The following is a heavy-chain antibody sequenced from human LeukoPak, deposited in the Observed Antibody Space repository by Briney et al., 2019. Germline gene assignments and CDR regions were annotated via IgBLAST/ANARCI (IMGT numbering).Heavy chain of an antibody. V-gene: IGHV3-30*02. Sequence: QPGGTLRLSCAASGFTFSNYGMSWVRQAPGKGLEWVAFIRYDGINKYYADSVKGRFTISRDSFKNTLYLQMNSLRPEDTAVYYCAKEGDYYGSGSYRDGFDIWGQGTRATVSS. CDR2: IRYDGINK. CDR1: GFTFSNYG. J-gene: IGHJ3*02. D-gene: IGHD3-10*01. CDR3: AKEGDYYGSGSYRDGFDI.